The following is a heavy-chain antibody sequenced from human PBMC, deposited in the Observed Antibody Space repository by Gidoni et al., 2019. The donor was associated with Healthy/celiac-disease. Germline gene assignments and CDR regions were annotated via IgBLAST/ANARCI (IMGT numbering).Heavy chain of an antibody. CDR2: IYTSGST. CDR3: ARDWSAAHFDY. Sequence: QVQLQESGPGLVKPSETLSLNCTVSGGSISSYSWSWIRQPAGKGLEWIGRIYTSGSTNYNPSLKSRVTMSVDTSKNQFSLKLRSVTAADTAMYFCARDWSAAHFDYWGQGTLVTVSS. D-gene: IGHD2-8*02. V-gene: IGHV4-4*07. J-gene: IGHJ4*02. CDR1: GGSISSYS.